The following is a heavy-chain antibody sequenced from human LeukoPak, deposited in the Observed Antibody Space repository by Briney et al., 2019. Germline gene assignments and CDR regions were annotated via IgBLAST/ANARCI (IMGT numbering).Heavy chain of an antibody. V-gene: IGHV3-21*06. CDR1: GFTFSSYS. J-gene: IGHJ4*02. CDR2: ISSGSSYI. CDR3: ARVFYDSSGYRIDY. Sequence: GGSLRLSCAASGFTFSSYSMNWVRQAPGKGLEWVSSISSGSSYIYYADSVKGRFTISRDNAKNSLYLQMNSLRAEDTAVYYCARVFYDSSGYRIDYWGQGTLVTVSS. D-gene: IGHD3-22*01.